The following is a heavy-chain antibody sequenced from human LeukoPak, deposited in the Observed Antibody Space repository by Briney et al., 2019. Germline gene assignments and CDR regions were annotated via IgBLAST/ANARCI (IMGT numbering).Heavy chain of an antibody. D-gene: IGHD6-19*01. V-gene: IGHV3-30*18. CDR3: AKDRNSGWSFFDY. Sequence: GGSLRLSCAASGFSFNNYGMHWVRQAPGKGLEWVAVISYDGSNKSYADSVKGRFTISRDKSKNTLYLQMNSLRAGDTAVYYCAKDRNSGWSFFDYWGQGTLVTVSS. CDR2: ISYDGSNK. CDR1: GFSFNNYG. J-gene: IGHJ4*02.